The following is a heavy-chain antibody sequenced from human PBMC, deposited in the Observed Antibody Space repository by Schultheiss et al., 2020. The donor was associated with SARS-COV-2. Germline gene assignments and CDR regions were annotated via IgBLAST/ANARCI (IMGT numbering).Heavy chain of an antibody. CDR3: AGGYYDLFQH. CDR2: INPSGGST. J-gene: IGHJ1*01. CDR1: GYTFTGYY. D-gene: IGHD3-22*01. V-gene: IGHV1-46*01. Sequence: GESLKISCKASGYTFTGYYMHWVRQAPGQGLEWMGIINPSGGSTSYAQKFQGRVTMTRDTSTSTVYMELSSLRSEDTAVYYCAGGYYDLFQHWGQGTLVTVSS.